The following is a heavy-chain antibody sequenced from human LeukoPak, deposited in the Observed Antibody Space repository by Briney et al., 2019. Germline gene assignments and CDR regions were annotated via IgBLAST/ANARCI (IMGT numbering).Heavy chain of an antibody. Sequence: SETLSLTCAVYGGSFSGYYWSWIRQPPGKGLEWIGEISHSGSTNYNPSIKSRVTISVYTSKNQFSLKLSSVTAADTAVYYCARRRSGHIVVVTAIRPELPPNDYYGMDVWGQGTTVTVSS. CDR2: ISHSGST. D-gene: IGHD2-21*02. V-gene: IGHV4-34*01. CDR1: GGSFSGYY. J-gene: IGHJ6*02. CDR3: ARRRSGHIVVVTAIRPELPPNDYYGMDV.